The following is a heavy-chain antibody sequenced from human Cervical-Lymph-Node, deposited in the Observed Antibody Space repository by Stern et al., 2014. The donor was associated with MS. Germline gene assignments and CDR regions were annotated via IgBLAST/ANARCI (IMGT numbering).Heavy chain of an antibody. CDR1: GFTFRSVW. Sequence: EVQLVESGGGLVKPGGSLKLSCAASGFTFRSVWLSWVRQAPGKGLEWVGRIKSKSAGGTTDTDFAAPVKGRFTISRDDSKDTLYLQMNSLKTEDTAVYYCNTYNTKDAFNIWGQGTMVTVSS. D-gene: IGHD1-14*01. CDR2: IKSKSAGGTTDT. J-gene: IGHJ3*02. V-gene: IGHV3-15*01. CDR3: NTYNTKDAFNI.